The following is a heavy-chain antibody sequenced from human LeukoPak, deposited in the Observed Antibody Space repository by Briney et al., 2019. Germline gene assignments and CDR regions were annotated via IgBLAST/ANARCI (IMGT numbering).Heavy chain of an antibody. CDR3: ARENHYYDSSGYPLDY. Sequence: GGSLRLSCAASGFTFSSYAMHWVRQAPGKGLEWVAVISYDGSNKYYADSVKGRFTFSRDNSKNTLYLQMNSLRAEDTAVYYCARENHYYDSSGYPLDYWGQGTLVTVSS. CDR2: ISYDGSNK. V-gene: IGHV3-30*01. J-gene: IGHJ4*02. D-gene: IGHD3-22*01. CDR1: GFTFSSYA.